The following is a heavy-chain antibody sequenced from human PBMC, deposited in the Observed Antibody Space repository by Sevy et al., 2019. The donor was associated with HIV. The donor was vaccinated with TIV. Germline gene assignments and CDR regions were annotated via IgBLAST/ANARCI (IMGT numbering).Heavy chain of an antibody. CDR2: ISSTGLYR. J-gene: IGHJ3*02. CDR3: ASLGFFDTRGPTAEDESDI. CDR1: GFTFSRFT. V-gene: IGHV3-21*01. D-gene: IGHD3-22*01. Sequence: GGSLRLSCAASGFTFSRFTMNWVRQAPGKGLEWVSSISSTGLYRYYADSVKGRFTIASYDAKDSLFLHMYMLRADDTALYYGASLGFFDTRGPTAEDESDIWGQGTMVTVSS.